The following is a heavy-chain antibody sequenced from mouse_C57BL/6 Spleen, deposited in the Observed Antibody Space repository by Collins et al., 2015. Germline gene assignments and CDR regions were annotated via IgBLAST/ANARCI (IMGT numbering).Heavy chain of an antibody. V-gene: IGHV1-26*01. J-gene: IGHJ3*01. D-gene: IGHD1-1*01. Sequence: GKSLEWIGDINPNNGGTSHNQKFKGKATLTVDKSSSTAYMELRSLTSEDSAVYYCARSHYYGSSPWFAYWGQGTLVTVSA. CDR2: INPNNGGT. CDR3: ARSHYYGSSPWFAY.